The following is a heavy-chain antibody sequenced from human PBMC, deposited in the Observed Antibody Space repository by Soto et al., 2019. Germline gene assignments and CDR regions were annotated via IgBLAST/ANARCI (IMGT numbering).Heavy chain of an antibody. V-gene: IGHV3-23*01. CDR3: AKSHSSGYYYFHY. Sequence: EVQLLESGGGLVQPGGSLRLSCVDSGFTFSSYAMNWVRQAPGKGLEWVSVISGSGGSAYYADSVKGRFTISRDNSKNTLYLQMNSLRAEDTAVYYCAKSHSSGYYYFHYWGQGTLVTVSS. CDR1: GFTFSSYA. CDR2: ISGSGGSA. J-gene: IGHJ4*02. D-gene: IGHD3-22*01.